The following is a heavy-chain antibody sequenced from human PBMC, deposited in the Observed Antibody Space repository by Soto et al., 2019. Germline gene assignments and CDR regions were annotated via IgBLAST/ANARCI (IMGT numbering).Heavy chain of an antibody. V-gene: IGHV5-51*01. J-gene: IGHJ4*02. Sequence: PGESLKISCKGSGYTFSNFWICWVRQLPGKGLXWMXXIXXGXXXXXYXXSFHGKVTISADKSINTAYLQWNSLEASDTAFYFCARSPRSSPYFDYWGQGALVTVSS. CDR2: IXXGXXXX. CDR1: GYTFSNFW. D-gene: IGHD6-13*01. CDR3: ARSPRSSPYFDY.